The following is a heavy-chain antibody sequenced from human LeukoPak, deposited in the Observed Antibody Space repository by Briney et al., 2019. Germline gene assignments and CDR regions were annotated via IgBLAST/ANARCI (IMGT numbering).Heavy chain of an antibody. D-gene: IGHD6-19*01. J-gene: IGHJ6*03. CDR2: IYYSGST. CDR1: GGSISSHY. V-gene: IGHV4-59*11. Sequence: ASETLSLTCTVSGGSISSHYWSWIRQPPGKGLEWIGYIYYSGSTNCNPSLKSRVTISVDTSKNQFSLKLSSVTAADTAVYYWARELISAPYYYYYMDVWGKGTTVTVSS. CDR3: ARELISAPYYYYYMDV.